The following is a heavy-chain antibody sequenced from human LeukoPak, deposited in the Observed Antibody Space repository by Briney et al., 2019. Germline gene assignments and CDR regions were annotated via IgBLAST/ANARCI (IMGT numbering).Heavy chain of an antibody. CDR1: GFTFSRYA. D-gene: IGHD2-15*01. CDR2: INQDGSEK. CDR3: ARDHVVDGLVFDY. V-gene: IGHV3-7*01. Sequence: GGSLRLSCEASGFTFSRYAMSWVRQAPGKGLELVANINQDGSEKYYVDSVKGRFTISRDNAKNSLFLQMNSLRAEDTATYYCARDHVVDGLVFDYWGQGTLVTVSS. J-gene: IGHJ4*02.